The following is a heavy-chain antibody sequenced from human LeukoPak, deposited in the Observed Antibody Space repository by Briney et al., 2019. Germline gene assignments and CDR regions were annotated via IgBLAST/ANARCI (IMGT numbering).Heavy chain of an antibody. Sequence: GGSLRLSCAASGFTFSSYSMNWVRQAPGKGLEWVSSISSSSSYIYYADSVKGRFTISRDNAKNSLYLQMNSLRAEDTAVYYCARDQFQSANRVYYYYMDVWGKGTTVTVSS. CDR1: GFTFSSYS. CDR3: ARDQFQSANRVYYYYMDV. CDR2: ISSSSSYI. J-gene: IGHJ6*03. V-gene: IGHV3-21*01.